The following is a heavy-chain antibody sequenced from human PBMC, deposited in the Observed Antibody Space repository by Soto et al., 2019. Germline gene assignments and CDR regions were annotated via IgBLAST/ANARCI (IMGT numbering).Heavy chain of an antibody. J-gene: IGHJ3*02. CDR1: GYTFTSYG. CDR3: ARSRYDSSGYYSKAFDI. D-gene: IGHD3-22*01. Sequence: ASVKVSCKASGYTFTSYGISWVRQAPGQGLEWMGWISAYNGNTNYAQKLQGRVTMTTDTSTSTTYMELRSLRSDDTAVYYCARSRYDSSGYYSKAFDIWGQGTMVTVSS. CDR2: ISAYNGNT. V-gene: IGHV1-18*01.